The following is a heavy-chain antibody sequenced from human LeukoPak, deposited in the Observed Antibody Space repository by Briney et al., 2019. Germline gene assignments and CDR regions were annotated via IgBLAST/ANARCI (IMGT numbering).Heavy chain of an antibody. Sequence: ASVKVSCKASGYTFTGYYMHWVRQAPGQGLEWMGRINPNSGGTNYAQKFQGRVTMTRDTSISTAYVELSRLRSDDTAVYYCARDPYCGGDCYSYNWFDPWGQGTLVTVSS. V-gene: IGHV1-2*06. CDR1: GYTFTGYY. D-gene: IGHD2-21*02. CDR2: INPNSGGT. J-gene: IGHJ5*02. CDR3: ARDPYCGGDCYSYNWFDP.